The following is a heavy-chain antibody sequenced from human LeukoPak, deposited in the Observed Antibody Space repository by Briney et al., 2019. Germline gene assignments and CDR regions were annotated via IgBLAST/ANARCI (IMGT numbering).Heavy chain of an antibody. CDR2: IIPILGTA. V-gene: IGHV1-69*05. D-gene: IGHD1-26*01. Sequence: SVKVSCKASGGTFSSYAISWVRQAPGQGLEWMGGIIPILGTANYAQKFQGRVTITTDESTSTAYMELSSLRSEDTAVYYCATPTSGSYLSSTLDYWGQGTLVSVSS. CDR1: GGTFSSYA. J-gene: IGHJ4*02. CDR3: ATPTSGSYLSSTLDY.